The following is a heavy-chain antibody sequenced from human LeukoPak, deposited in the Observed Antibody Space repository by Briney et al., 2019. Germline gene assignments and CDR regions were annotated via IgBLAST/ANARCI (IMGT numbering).Heavy chain of an antibody. CDR2: ISGSGGST. Sequence: GGSLRLSCAASGFTFGSDAMSWVRQAPGKGLEWVSAISGSGGSTYYADSVKGRFTISRDNSKNTLYLQMNSLRAEDTALYYCAKDCTSTNCYVDYWGQGTLVTVSS. V-gene: IGHV3-23*01. CDR3: AKDCTSTNCYVDY. CDR1: GFTFGSDA. D-gene: IGHD2-2*01. J-gene: IGHJ4*02.